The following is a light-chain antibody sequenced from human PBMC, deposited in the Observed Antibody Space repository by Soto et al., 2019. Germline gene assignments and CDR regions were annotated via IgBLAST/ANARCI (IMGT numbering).Light chain of an antibody. J-gene: IGLJ3*02. Sequence: NFMLTQPHSVSESPGKTVTISCTRSSGSIASNYVQWYQQRPGSAPTTVIYEDNQRPSGVPDRFSGSIDSSSNSASLTISGLKTEDEADYYCQSYDSSNHDWVFRGGTKLTVL. V-gene: IGLV6-57*03. CDR1: SGSIASNY. CDR3: QSYDSSNHDWV. CDR2: EDN.